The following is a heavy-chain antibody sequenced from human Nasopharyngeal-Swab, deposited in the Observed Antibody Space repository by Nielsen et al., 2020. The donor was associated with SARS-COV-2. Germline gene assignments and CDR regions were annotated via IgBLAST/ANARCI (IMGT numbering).Heavy chain of an antibody. V-gene: IGHV1-18*04. Sequence: ASVKVSCKASGYTFSSYGISWVRQAPGQGLGWMGWISTYNGDTNYGQKFQGRVTMTTDTATNTAYMELRSLRSDDTAVYHCARDLFVWGSYRNFDYWGQGTRVTVSS. CDR2: ISTYNGDT. J-gene: IGHJ4*02. CDR1: GYTFSSYG. CDR3: ARDLFVWGSYRNFDY. D-gene: IGHD3-16*02.